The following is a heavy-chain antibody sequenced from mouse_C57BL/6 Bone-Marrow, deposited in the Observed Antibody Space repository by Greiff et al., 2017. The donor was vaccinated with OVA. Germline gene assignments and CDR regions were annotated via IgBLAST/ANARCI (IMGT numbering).Heavy chain of an antibody. CDR2: INPNNGGT. D-gene: IGHD1-1*01. J-gene: IGHJ3*01. CDR1: GYTFTDYY. V-gene: IGHV1-26*01. CDR3: ARCTTVGGPFAY. Sequence: EVKLQQSGPELVKPGASVKISCKASGYTFTDYYMNWVKQSHGKSLEWIGDINPNNGGTSYNQKFKGKATLTVDKSSSTAYMELRSLTSEDSAVYYCARCTTVGGPFAYWGQGTLVTVSA.